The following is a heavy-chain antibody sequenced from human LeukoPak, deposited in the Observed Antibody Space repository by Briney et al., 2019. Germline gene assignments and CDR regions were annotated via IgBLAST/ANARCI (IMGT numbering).Heavy chain of an antibody. CDR3: ARKRRLGITMVRGVLDY. Sequence: SETLSLTCTVSGGSISSSSYYWGWIRQPPGKGLGWIGSIYYSGSTYYNPFLKSRVTISVHTSKNQFSLKLSSVTAADTAVYYCARKRRLGITMVRGVLDYWGQGTLVTVSS. CDR1: GGSISSSSYY. J-gene: IGHJ4*02. V-gene: IGHV4-39*07. CDR2: IYYSGST. D-gene: IGHD3-10*01.